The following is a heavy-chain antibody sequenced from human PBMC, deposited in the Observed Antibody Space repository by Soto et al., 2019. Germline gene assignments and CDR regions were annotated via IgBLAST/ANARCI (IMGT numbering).Heavy chain of an antibody. D-gene: IGHD3-16*02. Sequence: ASVKVSCKASGYTFTSYGISCVRQAPGQGLEWMGWISAYNGNTNYAQKLQGRVTMTTDTSTSTAYMELRSLRSDDTAVYYCARLNYDYVWGSYRQHDYFDYWGQGTLVAVSS. CDR1: GYTFTSYG. J-gene: IGHJ4*02. V-gene: IGHV1-18*01. CDR3: ARLNYDYVWGSYRQHDYFDY. CDR2: ISAYNGNT.